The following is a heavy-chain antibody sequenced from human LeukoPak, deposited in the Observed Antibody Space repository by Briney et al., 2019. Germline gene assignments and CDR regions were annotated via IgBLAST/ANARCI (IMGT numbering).Heavy chain of an antibody. Sequence: SETLSLTCAVYGGSFSGYYWSWIRQPPGKGLEWIGEINHSGSTNYNPSLKSRVTISVDTSKNQFSLKLSSVTAADTAVYYCARIRDTMVRGVIANWGQGTLVTVSS. V-gene: IGHV4-34*01. CDR3: ARIRDTMVRGVIAN. D-gene: IGHD3-10*01. J-gene: IGHJ4*02. CDR2: INHSGST. CDR1: GGSFSGYY.